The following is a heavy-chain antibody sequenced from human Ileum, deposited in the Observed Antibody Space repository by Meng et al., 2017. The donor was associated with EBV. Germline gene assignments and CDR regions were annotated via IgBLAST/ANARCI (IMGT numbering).Heavy chain of an antibody. V-gene: IGHV1-69*13. CDR3: ARGRRNEPLFDY. CDR2: LIAVFDKT. D-gene: IGHD1-14*01. CDR1: GDSFSTQT. J-gene: IGHJ4*02. Sequence: QVQLVQSGAEVXXXXXXVKXACKTSGDSFSTQTFSWVRQAPGQGLEWMGGLIAVFDKTKAAPRFQDRVTFTADESTSTAYMELSSLTFDDTAVYFCARGRRNEPLFDYWGQGTLVTVSS.